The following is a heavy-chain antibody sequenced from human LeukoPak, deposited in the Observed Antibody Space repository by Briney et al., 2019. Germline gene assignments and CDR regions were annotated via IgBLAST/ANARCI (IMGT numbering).Heavy chain of an antibody. J-gene: IGHJ3*02. D-gene: IGHD2-15*01. CDR3: ARDYCSGGSCYRNDAFDI. V-gene: IGHV3-21*01. Sequence: GGSLRLSCAASGFTFSSYSMNWVRQAPGKGLEWVSSISSSSSYIYYADSVKDRFTISRDNAKNSLYLQTNSLRAEDTAVYYCARDYCSGGSCYRNDAFDIWGQGTMVTVSS. CDR2: ISSSSSYI. CDR1: GFTFSSYS.